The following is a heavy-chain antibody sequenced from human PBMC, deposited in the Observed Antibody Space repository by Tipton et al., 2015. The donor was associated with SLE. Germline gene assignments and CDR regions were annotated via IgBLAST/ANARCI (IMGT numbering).Heavy chain of an antibody. D-gene: IGHD3-3*01. CDR3: ARAPALRFLEWLPLDYGMDV. V-gene: IGHV4-34*01. CDR2: INHSGST. J-gene: IGHJ6*02. Sequence: GLVKPSETLYLTCAVYGGSFSGYYWSWIRQPPGKGLEWIGEINHSGSTNYNPSLKSRVAISVDTSKNQFSLKLSSVTAADTAVYYCARAPALRFLEWLPLDYGMDVWDQGP. CDR1: GGSFSGYY.